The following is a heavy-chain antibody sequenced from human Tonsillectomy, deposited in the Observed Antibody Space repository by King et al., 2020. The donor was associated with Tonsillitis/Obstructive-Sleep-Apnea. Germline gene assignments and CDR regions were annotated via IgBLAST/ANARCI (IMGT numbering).Heavy chain of an antibody. V-gene: IGHV3-64*01. D-gene: IGHD3-22*01. CDR1: GFPFSSYP. J-gene: IGHJ4*02. CDR2: FSSKGVYP. Sequence: VQLVESGGALFRPGGSLNLSFPPSGFPFSSYPMHWVPRPPGRELKYFSPFSSKGVYPFYQNSFKGSFTISRDNSKKTLYLQMGGLRAEDMAVYYCARVQSSTYYVGLTHPEEYYFDYWGQGTLVTVSS. CDR3: ARVQSSTYYVGLTHPEEYYFDY.